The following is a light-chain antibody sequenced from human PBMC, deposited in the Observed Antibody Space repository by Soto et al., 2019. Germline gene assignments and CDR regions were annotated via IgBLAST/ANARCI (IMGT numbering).Light chain of an antibody. CDR1: QSLLQSNGYNY. J-gene: IGKJ1*01. Sequence: DIVMTQSPLSLPVTPGEPASISCRSSQSLLQSNGYNYLDWYLQKPGQSPQLLIYLGSNREXGVPDRFSGSGSGTDFTLKIRRVEAEDVGVYYCMQPLQSWTLGQGTKGDI. CDR2: LGS. V-gene: IGKV2-28*01. CDR3: MQPLQSWT.